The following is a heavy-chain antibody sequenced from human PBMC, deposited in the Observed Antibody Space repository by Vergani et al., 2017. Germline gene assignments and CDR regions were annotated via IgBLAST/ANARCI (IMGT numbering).Heavy chain of an antibody. D-gene: IGHD2-15*01. CDR3: ARGVGYCSGGSCDQHDYYYYYMDV. CDR1: GGTFSSYA. V-gene: IGHV1-69*04. Sequence: QVQLVQSGAEVKKPGSSVKVSCKASGGTFSSYAISWVRQAPGPGLEWMGRIIPILGIANYAQKFQGRVTITADKSTSTAYMELSSLRAEDTAVYYCARGVGYCSGGSCDQHDYYYYYMDVWGKGTTVTVSS. J-gene: IGHJ6*03. CDR2: IIPILGIA.